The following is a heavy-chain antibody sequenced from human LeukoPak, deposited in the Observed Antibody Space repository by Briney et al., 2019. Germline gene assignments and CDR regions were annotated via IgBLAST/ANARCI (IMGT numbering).Heavy chain of an antibody. D-gene: IGHD5-18*01. J-gene: IGHJ4*02. V-gene: IGHV1-2*02. CDR3: ARTAPFDY. CDR1: GYTFTGYY. CDR2: INPNSGGT. Sequence: ASVKVSCKASGYTFTGYYMHWVRQAPGQGLEWMGWINPNSGGTNYAQKFQGRVTMTRNTSISTAYMELSSLRSEDTAVYYCARTAPFDYWGQGTLATVSS.